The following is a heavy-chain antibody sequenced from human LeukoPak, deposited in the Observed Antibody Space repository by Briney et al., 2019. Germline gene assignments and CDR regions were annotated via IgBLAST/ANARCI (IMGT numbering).Heavy chain of an antibody. CDR3: ARAELLWFWELCERAFDI. D-gene: IGHD3-10*01. V-gene: IGHV3-21*01. Sequence: GGSLRLSCAASGFTFSSYSMNWVRQAPGKGLEWVSSISSSSYIYYAESMKGRFTICSDNAKTSLYLQMNGLRAKYTAVYYCARAELLWFWELCERAFDIWGQGTMVSVSS. CDR2: ISSSSYI. J-gene: IGHJ3*02. CDR1: GFTFSSYS.